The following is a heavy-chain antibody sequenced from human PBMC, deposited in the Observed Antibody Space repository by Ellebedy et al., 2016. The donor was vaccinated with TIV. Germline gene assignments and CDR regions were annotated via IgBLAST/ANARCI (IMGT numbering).Heavy chain of an antibody. CDR3: ARWLGIAAAGPGMDV. J-gene: IGHJ6*02. CDR2: FDPEDGET. V-gene: IGHV1-24*01. Sequence: ASVKVSCKVSGYTLTELSMHWVRQAPGKGLEWMGGFDPEDGETIYAQKFQGRVIMTEDTSTDTAYMELSSLRSDDTAVYYCARWLGIAAAGPGMDVWGQGTTVTVSS. D-gene: IGHD6-13*01. CDR1: GYTLTELS.